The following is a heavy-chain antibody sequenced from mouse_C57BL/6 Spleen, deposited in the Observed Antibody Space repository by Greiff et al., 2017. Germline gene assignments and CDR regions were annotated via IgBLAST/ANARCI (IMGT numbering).Heavy chain of an antibody. CDR3: ARGGITTVVAGDY. Sequence: VKLQQPGAELVKPGASVKLSCKASGYTFTSYWMHWVKQRPGQGLEWIGMIHPNSGSTNYNEKFKSKATLTVDKSSSTAYMQLSSLISEDSAVYYCARGGITTVVAGDYWGQGTTLTVSS. V-gene: IGHV1-64*01. J-gene: IGHJ2*01. D-gene: IGHD1-1*01. CDR1: GYTFTSYW. CDR2: IHPNSGST.